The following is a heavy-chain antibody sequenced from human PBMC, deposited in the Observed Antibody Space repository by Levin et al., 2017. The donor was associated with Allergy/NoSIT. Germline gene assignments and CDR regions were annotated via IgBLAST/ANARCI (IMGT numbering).Heavy chain of an antibody. CDR2: ISRGNSYT. Sequence: GGSLRLSCAASGFIVSDSYMSWIRQAPGKRLEWVSYISRGNSYTNYLDSVKGRFTISRDNAKNSLYLQMNSLRAEDTAIYYCARGRVPNDYWGQGTLVTVSS. J-gene: IGHJ4*02. V-gene: IGHV3-11*05. D-gene: IGHD3-10*01. CDR1: GFIVSDSY. CDR3: ARGRVPNDY.